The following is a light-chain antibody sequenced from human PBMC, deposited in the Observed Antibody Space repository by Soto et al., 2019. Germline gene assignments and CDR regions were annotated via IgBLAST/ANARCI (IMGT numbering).Light chain of an antibody. J-gene: IGKJ1*01. CDR3: QQYTSYPWT. Sequence: DIQMTQSPSTLSASVGDRVNITCRASQRISSWLAWYQQKPGKAPNPLIYKASSLESGVPSRFSGSGSGTDSTLTISSLQPDDFATYYCQQYTSYPWTFGPGTKVETK. V-gene: IGKV1-5*03. CDR2: KAS. CDR1: QRISSW.